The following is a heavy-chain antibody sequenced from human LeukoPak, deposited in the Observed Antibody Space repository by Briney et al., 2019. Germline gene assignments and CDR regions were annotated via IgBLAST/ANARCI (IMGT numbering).Heavy chain of an antibody. CDR3: ARNYSSGSNWFDP. V-gene: IGHV4-34*01. D-gene: IGHD6-19*01. Sequence: PSETLSLTCAVYGGSFSGYYWSWIRQPPGKGLEWIGEINHSGSTNYNPSLKSRVTISVDTSKNQFSLKLSSVTAADTAVYYCARNYSSGSNWFDPWGQGTLVTVSS. J-gene: IGHJ5*02. CDR1: GGSFSGYY. CDR2: INHSGST.